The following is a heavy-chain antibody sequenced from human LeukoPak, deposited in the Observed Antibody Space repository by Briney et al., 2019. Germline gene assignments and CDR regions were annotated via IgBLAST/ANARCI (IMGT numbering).Heavy chain of an antibody. CDR3: ARRPVLRFLGSDAFDI. CDR2: IYYSGST. J-gene: IGHJ3*02. CDR1: GGSISSSSYY. V-gene: IGHV4-39*01. D-gene: IGHD3-3*01. Sequence: SETLSLTYTVSGGSISSSSYYWGWIRQPPGKGLEWIGSIYYSGSTYYNPSLRSRVTISVDTSKNQFSLKLSSVTAADTAVYYCARRPVLRFLGSDAFDIWGQGTMVTVSS.